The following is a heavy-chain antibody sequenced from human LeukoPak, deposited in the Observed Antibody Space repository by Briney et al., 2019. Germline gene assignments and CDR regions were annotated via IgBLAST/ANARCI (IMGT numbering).Heavy chain of an antibody. CDR2: ISYDGSNK. J-gene: IGHJ5*02. D-gene: IGHD3-22*01. Sequence: GRSLRLSCAASGFTFSSYAMHWVRQAPGKGLEWVAVISYDGSNKYYADSVKGRFTISRDNSKNTLYLQMNSLRAEDTAVYYCAREYDSSGYYYENWFDPWGQGTLVTVSP. CDR1: GFTFSSYA. V-gene: IGHV3-30-3*01. CDR3: AREYDSSGYYYENWFDP.